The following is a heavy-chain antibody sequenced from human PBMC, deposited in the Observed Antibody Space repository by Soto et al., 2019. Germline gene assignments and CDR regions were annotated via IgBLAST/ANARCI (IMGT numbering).Heavy chain of an antibody. Sequence: ASVKVSCKASGYTYTSYGISWVRQAPGQGLEWMGWISAYNGNTNYAQKLQGRVTMTTDTSTSTDYMELRSLRSDDTAVYYCARDATIAARPRYYDYGMDVWGQGTTVTVSS. D-gene: IGHD6-6*01. CDR2: ISAYNGNT. CDR3: ARDATIAARPRYYDYGMDV. J-gene: IGHJ6*02. CDR1: GYTYTSYG. V-gene: IGHV1-18*01.